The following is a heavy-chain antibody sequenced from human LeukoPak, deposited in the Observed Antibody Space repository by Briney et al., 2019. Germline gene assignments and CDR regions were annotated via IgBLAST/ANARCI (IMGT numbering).Heavy chain of an antibody. Sequence: ASVKVSCKVSGYTLTELSMHWVRQAPGKGLEWMGGFDPEDGETIYAQKFQGRVTMTEDTSTDTAYMELSSLRSEDTAVYYGATVRGSYWEYYYYMDVWGKGTTVTVSS. CDR2: FDPEDGET. CDR1: GYTLTELS. V-gene: IGHV1-24*01. D-gene: IGHD1-26*01. J-gene: IGHJ6*03. CDR3: ATVRGSYWEYYYYMDV.